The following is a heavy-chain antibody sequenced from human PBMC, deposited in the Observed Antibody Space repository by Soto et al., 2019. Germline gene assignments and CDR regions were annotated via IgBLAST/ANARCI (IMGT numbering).Heavy chain of an antibody. Sequence: QVQLVQSRGEVKKPGASVKVSCKTSGYSFTTYGFSWVRQAPGQGLEWMGWISGYNGNTNYAQKFQGRVTMTTDTTTNTAYMELKSLRSDDTAVYYCAREGPAPYYYYGMDVWGQGSTVTVSS. CDR2: ISGYNGNT. CDR1: GYSFTTYG. V-gene: IGHV1-18*01. CDR3: AREGPAPYYYYGMDV. J-gene: IGHJ6*02.